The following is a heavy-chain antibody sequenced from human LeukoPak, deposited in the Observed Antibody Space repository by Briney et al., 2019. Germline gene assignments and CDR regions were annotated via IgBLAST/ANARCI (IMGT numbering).Heavy chain of an antibody. CDR3: ARLGEDYYDSSGYSTAAY. V-gene: IGHV4-39*01. J-gene: IGHJ4*02. Sequence: PSETLSLNCTVSGGSISSSSYYWGWIRQPPGKGLEWIGSIYYSGSTYYNPSLKSRVTISVDTSKNQFSLKLSSVTAADTAVYYCARLGEDYYDSSGYSTAAYWGQGTLVTVSS. D-gene: IGHD3-22*01. CDR1: GGSISSSSYY. CDR2: IYYSGST.